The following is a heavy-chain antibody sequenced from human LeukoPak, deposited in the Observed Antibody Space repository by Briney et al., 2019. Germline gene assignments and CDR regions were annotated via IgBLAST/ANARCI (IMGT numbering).Heavy chain of an antibody. J-gene: IGHJ6*03. Sequence: PGGSLRLSCAASGFTFSSYAMSWVRQAPGKGLEWVSAISGSGGSTYYADPVKGRFTISRDNSKNTLYLQMNSLRAEDTAVYYCAKETVPAAMYYYYYMDVWGKGTTVTVSS. CDR1: GFTFSSYA. CDR3: AKETVPAAMYYYYYMDV. V-gene: IGHV3-23*01. D-gene: IGHD2-2*01. CDR2: ISGSGGST.